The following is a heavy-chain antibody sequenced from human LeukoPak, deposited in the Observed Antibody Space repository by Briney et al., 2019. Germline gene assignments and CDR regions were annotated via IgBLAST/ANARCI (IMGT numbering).Heavy chain of an antibody. V-gene: IGHV4-59*01. CDR2: SYYRGST. CDR3: ARVGSGSFDY. CDR1: RGSISTYY. J-gene: IGHJ4*02. Sequence: SETLSLTCTVSRGSISTYYWSWIWQPPGKGLEWIGYSYYRGSTYCNPSLKTRVTISVDTSKNQFSLKLSSVTAADTAVYYCARVGSGSFDYWGQGTLVTVSS. D-gene: IGHD6-19*01.